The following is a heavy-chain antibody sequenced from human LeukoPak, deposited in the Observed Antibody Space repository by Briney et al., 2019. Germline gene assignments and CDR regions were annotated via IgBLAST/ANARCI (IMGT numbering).Heavy chain of an antibody. D-gene: IGHD1-26*01. CDR3: ARVYVGDTTPPHIDY. CDR2: MNPNSGKT. Sequence: GASVKVSCKASGYTLSSHDINWVRQATGQGLEWMGWMNPNSGKTAYAQKFQGRVTMTRNTSISTAYMELSSLRSEDTAFYYCARVYVGDTTPPHIDYWGQGTLVTVSS. V-gene: IGHV1-8*01. J-gene: IGHJ4*02. CDR1: GYTLSSHD.